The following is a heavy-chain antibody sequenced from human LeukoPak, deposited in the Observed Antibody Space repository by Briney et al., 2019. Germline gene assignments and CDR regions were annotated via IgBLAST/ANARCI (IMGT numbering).Heavy chain of an antibody. V-gene: IGHV4-59*01. CDR1: GGSISSYY. CDR2: IYYSGST. D-gene: IGHD6-6*01. J-gene: IGHJ4*02. Sequence: SETLSLTCTVSGGSISSYYWSWIRQPPGKGLEWFGYIYYSGSTNYNPSLKSRVTISVDTSKNQSSLKLSSVTAADTAVYYCARGGYSSSSGYFDYWGQGTLVTVSS. CDR3: ARGGYSSSSGYFDY.